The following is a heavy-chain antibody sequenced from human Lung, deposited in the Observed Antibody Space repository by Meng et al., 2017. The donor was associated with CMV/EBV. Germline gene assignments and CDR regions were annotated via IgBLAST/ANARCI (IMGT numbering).Heavy chain of an antibody. CDR1: GFAFSNYW. D-gene: IGHD3-22*01. V-gene: IGHV3-7*01. Sequence: GGSXRLXCAASGFAFSNYWMTWIRQAPGKGLEWVGNINQHGSENQYADSVRGRFTISRDNARNSVYLQMNTLRAEDTAVYYCATTYYYDDTDYPSGQGTLVTVSS. CDR3: ATTYYYDDTDYP. CDR2: INQHGSEN. J-gene: IGHJ5*02.